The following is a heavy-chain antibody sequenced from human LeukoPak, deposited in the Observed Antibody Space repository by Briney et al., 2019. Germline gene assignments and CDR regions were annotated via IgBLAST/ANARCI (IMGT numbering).Heavy chain of an antibody. CDR1: GYTFTGYY. CDR2: INPNSGGT. CDR3: ARALSTMIVVVITGGFDY. V-gene: IGHV1-2*02. Sequence: ASVKVSCKSSGYTFTGYYMHWVRQAPGQGLEWMGWINPNSGGTNYAQKFQGRVTMIRDTSISTAYMELSRLRSDDTAVYYCARALSTMIVVVITGGFDYWGQGTLVTVSS. D-gene: IGHD3-22*01. J-gene: IGHJ4*02.